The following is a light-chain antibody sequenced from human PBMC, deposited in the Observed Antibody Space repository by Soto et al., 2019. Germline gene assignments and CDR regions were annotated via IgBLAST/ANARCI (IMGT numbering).Light chain of an antibody. CDR3: TSYSSGSTHVI. V-gene: IGLV2-14*03. Sequence: QSALTQPASVSGSPGQSITLSCTGTSSDIGDYDYVSWYQRHPGKAPKLIIYDVNNRPSGVSDRFSGSKSGNTASLTISGLQAEDEDDYYCTSYSSGSTHVIFGGGTKVTVL. CDR1: SSDIGDYDY. J-gene: IGLJ2*01. CDR2: DVN.